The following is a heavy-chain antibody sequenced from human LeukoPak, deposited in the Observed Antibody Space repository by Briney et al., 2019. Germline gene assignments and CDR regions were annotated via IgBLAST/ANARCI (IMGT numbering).Heavy chain of an antibody. V-gene: IGHV1-24*01. J-gene: IGHJ6*02. Sequence: ASVKVSCKVSGYTLTELSMHWVRQAPGKRLEWMGGFDPEDGETIYAQKFQGRVTMTEDTSTDTAYMELSSLRSEDTAVYYCATKRVGGRDYYYYGMDVWGQGTTVTVSS. D-gene: IGHD1-26*01. CDR1: GYTLTELS. CDR2: FDPEDGET. CDR3: ATKRVGGRDYYYYGMDV.